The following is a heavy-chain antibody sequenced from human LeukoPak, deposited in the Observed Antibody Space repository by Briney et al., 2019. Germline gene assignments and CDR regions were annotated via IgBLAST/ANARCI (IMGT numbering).Heavy chain of an antibody. V-gene: IGHV3-48*03. CDR1: GFTFSTYE. CDR2: ISKTGTTT. J-gene: IGHJ4*02. Sequence: PGGSLRLSCAASGFTFSTYEMNWVRQALGKGLEWVSYISKTGTTTYYADSVKGRFTISRDNVKNSLDLQMNSLRVEDTAVYYCARGNSIAVAGHFDYWGQGTLVTVSS. CDR3: ARGNSIAVAGHFDY. D-gene: IGHD6-19*01.